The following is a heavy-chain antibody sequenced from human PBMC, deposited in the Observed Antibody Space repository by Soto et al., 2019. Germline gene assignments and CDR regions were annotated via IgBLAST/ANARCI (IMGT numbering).Heavy chain of an antibody. CDR1: GYTFTDYY. CDR2: LNCNSGGT. CDR3: SRVHRRDNHFAMDV. J-gene: IGHJ6*02. V-gene: IGHV1-2*04. D-gene: IGHD3-10*01. Sequence: QVQLVQSGAEVMKPGAAVKVSCKSSGYTFTDYYMHWLRQAPGQGLEWVGWLNCNSGGTSYAQRFQGYVNMTRDTCITTAYMELNRLTYDDTAVYYCSRVHRRDNHFAMDVWGQGTTVIVSS.